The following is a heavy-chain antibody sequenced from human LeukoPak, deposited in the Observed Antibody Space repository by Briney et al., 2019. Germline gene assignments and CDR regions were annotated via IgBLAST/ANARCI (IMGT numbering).Heavy chain of an antibody. Sequence: PSETLSLTCAVYGGSFSGYYWSWIRQPPGKGLEWIGEINHSGSTNYNPSLKSRVTISVDTSKNQFSLKLSSVTAADTAVYYCARGRIQLWLRNGIVWDYWGQGTLVTVSS. CDR3: ARGRIQLWLRNGIVWDY. J-gene: IGHJ4*02. CDR2: INHSGST. CDR1: GGSFSGYY. D-gene: IGHD5-18*01. V-gene: IGHV4-34*01.